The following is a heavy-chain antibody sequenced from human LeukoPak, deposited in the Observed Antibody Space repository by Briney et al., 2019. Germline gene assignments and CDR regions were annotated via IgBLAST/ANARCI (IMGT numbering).Heavy chain of an antibody. V-gene: IGHV4-59*01. CDR3: VRWQYCGGNCFFSAFDI. J-gene: IGHJ3*02. CDR2: IHHSGNT. D-gene: IGHD2-21*01. CDR1: GGSISSSY. Sequence: SETLSLTCTVSGGSISSSYWSWIRQSPGEGLEWIGYIHHSGNTNSSPPLKSRVTISVDTPNNQFSLKLNSVTAADTAVYYCVRWQYCGGNCFFSAFDIWGQGTMVTVSS.